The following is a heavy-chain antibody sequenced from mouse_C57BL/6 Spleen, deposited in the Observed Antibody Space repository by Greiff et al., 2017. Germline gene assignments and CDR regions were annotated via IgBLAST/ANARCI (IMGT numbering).Heavy chain of an antibody. V-gene: IGHV6-6*01. J-gene: IGHJ3*01. Sequence: EVQGVESGGGLVQPGGSLKLSCAASGFTFSDAWMDWVRQSPEKGLEWVAEIRNKANNHATDYAESVKGRFTISRYESKSSVYLQMKSLRAEDTGIYYCTRPDSNYSYWGQGTLVTVSA. CDR3: TRPDSNYSY. D-gene: IGHD2-5*01. CDR1: GFTFSDAW. CDR2: IRNKANNHAT.